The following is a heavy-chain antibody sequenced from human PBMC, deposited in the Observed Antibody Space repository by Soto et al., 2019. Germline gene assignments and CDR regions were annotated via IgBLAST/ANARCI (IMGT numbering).Heavy chain of an antibody. V-gene: IGHV6-1*01. Sequence: SRTLSLTCASSGDSVSSNIATWNWIRQSPSRGLEWLGRTYFRSEWYYDYEVSVKSRITINPERAENQFSLQLNSVTPEDTAVYYCARDSGSSGWFDYWGQGTLVTVSS. CDR2: TYFRSEWYY. J-gene: IGHJ4*02. D-gene: IGHD6-19*01. CDR1: GDSVSSNIAT. CDR3: ARDSGSSGWFDY.